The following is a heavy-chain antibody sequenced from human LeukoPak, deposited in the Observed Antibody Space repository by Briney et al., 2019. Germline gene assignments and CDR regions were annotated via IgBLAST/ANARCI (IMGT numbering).Heavy chain of an antibody. CDR2: IYYSGST. D-gene: IGHD6-19*01. Sequence: PSETLSLTCTVSGGSISSYYWSWIRQPPGKGLEWIGSIYYSGSTYYNPSLKSRVTISVDTSKNQFSLKLSSVTAADTAVYYCARHWSSGWYWGQGTLVTVSS. J-gene: IGHJ4*02. CDR3: ARHWSSGWY. CDR1: GGSISSYY. V-gene: IGHV4-39*01.